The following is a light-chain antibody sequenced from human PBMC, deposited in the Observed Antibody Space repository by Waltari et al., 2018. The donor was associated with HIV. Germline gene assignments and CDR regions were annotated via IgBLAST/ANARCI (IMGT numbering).Light chain of an antibody. CDR3: SSYAGSNNSVG. V-gene: IGLV2-8*01. J-gene: IGLJ2*01. CDR1: SPDVGGYNY. CDR2: EVT. Sequence: QSALTQPPSASWSLGQSVTISCTGTSPDVGGYNYVPWYQQHPGKAPKLMVYEVTNRPAGVPDPFAGSKSGNMACLSVSGLQGEDEAYYYCSSYAGSNNSVGFGGGTKRTVL.